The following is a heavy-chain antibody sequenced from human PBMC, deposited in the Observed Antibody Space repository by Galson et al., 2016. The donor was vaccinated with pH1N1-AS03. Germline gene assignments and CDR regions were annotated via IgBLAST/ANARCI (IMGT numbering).Heavy chain of an antibody. Sequence: SLRLSCAASGFICEHYGMHWVRQVPGKGLEWVAGISGDYVKIEYADSVKGRVTVSRDNAQNSFYLEMSSLRPEDTAVYFCAKDVRSSGWFPEADAWGQGTLVTVSS. V-gene: IGHV3-9*01. CDR3: AKDVRSSGWFPEADA. CDR1: GFICEHYG. CDR2: ISGDYVKI. J-gene: IGHJ5*02. D-gene: IGHD6-19*01.